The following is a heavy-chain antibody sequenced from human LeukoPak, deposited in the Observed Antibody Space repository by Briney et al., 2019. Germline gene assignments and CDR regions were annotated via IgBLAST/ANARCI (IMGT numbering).Heavy chain of an antibody. J-gene: IGHJ6*03. V-gene: IGHV4-39*07. D-gene: IGHD2-15*01. CDR1: GGSVSSSTYS. Sequence: SETLSLTCTVSGGSVSSSTYSWGWIRQPPGKGLEWIGSFYYSGSTNYNPSLKSRVTISVDTSKNQFSLKLSSVTAADTAVYYCARSVEGYCSGGSCYSYYYYMDVWGKGTTVTVSS. CDR2: FYYSGST. CDR3: ARSVEGYCSGGSCYSYYYYMDV.